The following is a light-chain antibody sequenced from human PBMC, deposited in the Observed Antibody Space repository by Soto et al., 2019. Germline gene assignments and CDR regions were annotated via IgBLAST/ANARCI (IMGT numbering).Light chain of an antibody. Sequence: DIQLTQSTSSLSASVGDRVTITCRASQSIRSYLNWYQQKPGKAPKLLIYDASNLETGVPSRFSGSRSGTDFTFTITSLQPEDIATYYCHQYDNLPPITFGQGTRLEIK. V-gene: IGKV1-33*01. CDR3: HQYDNLPPIT. CDR2: DAS. CDR1: QSIRSY. J-gene: IGKJ5*01.